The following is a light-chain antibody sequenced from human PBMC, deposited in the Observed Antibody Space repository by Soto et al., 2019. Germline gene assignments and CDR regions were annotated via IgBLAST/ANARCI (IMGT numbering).Light chain of an antibody. CDR1: SSDVGGYDY. Sequence: QSALSEAPAATCTPEQTITIPCTGTSSDVGGYDYVSWYQQHPGKAPKLMFYEVTIRPSGVSDRFSGSKSGNTASLTVSGLQAEDEADYYCSSYTGGNPSYVFGTGTKATVL. J-gene: IGLJ1*01. V-gene: IGLV2-8*01. CDR3: SSYTGGNPSYV. CDR2: EVT.